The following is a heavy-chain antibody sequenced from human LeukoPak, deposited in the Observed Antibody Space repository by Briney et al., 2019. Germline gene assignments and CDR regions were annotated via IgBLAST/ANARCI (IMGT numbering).Heavy chain of an antibody. CDR3: ARAIVVVVAAPHYYYYGMDV. V-gene: IGHV1-69*01. CDR2: IIPIFGTA. CDR1: GGTFSSYA. D-gene: IGHD2-15*01. J-gene: IGHJ6*02. Sequence: SVKVSCKASGGTFSSYAISWVRQAPGQGLEWMGGIIPIFGTANYAQKFQGRVTITADESTSTAYMELSSLRSEDTAVYYCARAIVVVVAAPHYYYYGMDVWGQGTTVTVSS.